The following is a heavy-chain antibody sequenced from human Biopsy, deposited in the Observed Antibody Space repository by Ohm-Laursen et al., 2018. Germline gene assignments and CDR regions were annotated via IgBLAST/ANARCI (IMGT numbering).Heavy chain of an antibody. CDR2: IGRILGTV. V-gene: IGHV1-69*10. CDR1: GGPFNNHA. CDR3: ATDADGYYTEFDF. D-gene: IGHD5-24*01. J-gene: IGHJ4*02. Sequence: VKISCKASGGPFNNHAFSWVRQPPGQGLEWLGRIGRILGTVNYAQRFQGRVALTADKSTGTDYMELNRLISDETAAYYCATDADGYYTEFDFWGQGTLITVSS.